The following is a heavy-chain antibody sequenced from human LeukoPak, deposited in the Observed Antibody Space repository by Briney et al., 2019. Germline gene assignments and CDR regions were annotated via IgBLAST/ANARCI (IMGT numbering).Heavy chain of an antibody. V-gene: IGHV1-18*01. CDR1: GYTFTSYG. Sequence: ASVKVSCKASGYTFTSYGISWVRQAPGQGLEWMGWISAYNGNTNYAQKLQGRVTMTTDASTGTAYMELRSLRSDDTAVYYCARDLLWFGELFHFDYWGQGTLVTVSS. J-gene: IGHJ4*02. D-gene: IGHD3-10*01. CDR2: ISAYNGNT. CDR3: ARDLLWFGELFHFDY.